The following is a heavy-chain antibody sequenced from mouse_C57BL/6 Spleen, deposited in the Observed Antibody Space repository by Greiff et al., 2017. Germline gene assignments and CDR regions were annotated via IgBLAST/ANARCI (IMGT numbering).Heavy chain of an antibody. CDR2: IHPNSGST. Sequence: QVQLKQPGAELVKPGASVKLSCKASGYTFTSYWMHWVKQRPGQGLEWIGMIHPNSGSTNYNEKFKSKATMTVDKSSSTAYMQLSSLTSEDSAVYDCERSGGVRYWGQGTTLTVSS. CDR1: GYTFTSYW. V-gene: IGHV1-64*01. J-gene: IGHJ2*01. CDR3: ERSGGVRY.